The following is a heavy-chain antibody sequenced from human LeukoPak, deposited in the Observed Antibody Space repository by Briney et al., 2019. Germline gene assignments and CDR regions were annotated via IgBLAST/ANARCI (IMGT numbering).Heavy chain of an antibody. J-gene: IGHJ4*02. CDR2: IYYSGST. CDR1: GGSISSGGYY. V-gene: IGHV4-31*03. CDR3: ARAITWIQLWFSGGSHFDY. Sequence: SQTLSLTCTVSGGSISSGGYYWSWIRQHPGKGLEWIGYIYYSGSTYYNPSLKSRVTISADTSKNQFSLKLSSVTAADTAVHYCARAITWIQLWFSGGSHFDYWGQGTLVTVSS. D-gene: IGHD5-18*01.